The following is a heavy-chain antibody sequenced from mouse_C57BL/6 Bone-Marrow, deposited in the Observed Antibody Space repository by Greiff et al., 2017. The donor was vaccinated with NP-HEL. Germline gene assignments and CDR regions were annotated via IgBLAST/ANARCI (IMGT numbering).Heavy chain of an antibody. V-gene: IGHV7-1*01. D-gene: IGHD2-5*01. J-gene: IGHJ2*01. CDR1: GFTFSDFY. CDR2: SRNKANDYTT. CDR3: ARDESYSNYGDY. Sequence: EVKLMESGGGLVQSGRSLRLSCATSGFTFSDFYMEWVRPAPGKGLEWIAASRNKANDYTTEYSASVKGRFIVSRDTSQSILYLQMNALRAEDTAIYYCARDESYSNYGDYWGQGTTLTVSS.